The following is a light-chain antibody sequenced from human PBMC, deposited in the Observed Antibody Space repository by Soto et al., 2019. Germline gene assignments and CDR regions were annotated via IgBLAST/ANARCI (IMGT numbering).Light chain of an antibody. CDR3: QQRSNWTLT. Sequence: EIVMTQSPATLSVSPGERATLSCRASQSVSSYLAWYQQKPGQDPRLLIYDASNRATGIPARFSGSGSGTDFTLTISRLEPEDFAVYYCQQRSNWTLTFGQGSRLEIK. CDR2: DAS. V-gene: IGKV3-11*01. CDR1: QSVSSY. J-gene: IGKJ5*01.